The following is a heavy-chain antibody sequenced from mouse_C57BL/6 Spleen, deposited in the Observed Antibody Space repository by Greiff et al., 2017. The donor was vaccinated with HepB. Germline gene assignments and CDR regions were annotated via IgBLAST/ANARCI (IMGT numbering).Heavy chain of an antibody. Sequence: VQLQQSGAELARPGASVKLSCKASGYTFTSYGVSWVKQRTGQGLEWIGEIYPRSGNTYYNEKFKGKATLTADKSSSTAYMELRSLTSEDSAVYFCARPQLRLPYFDYWGQGTTLTVSS. J-gene: IGHJ2*01. CDR3: ARPQLRLPYFDY. V-gene: IGHV1-81*01. D-gene: IGHD3-2*02. CDR2: IYPRSGNT. CDR1: GYTFTSYG.